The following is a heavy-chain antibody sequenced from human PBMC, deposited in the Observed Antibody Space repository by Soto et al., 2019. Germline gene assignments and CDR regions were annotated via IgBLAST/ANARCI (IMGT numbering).Heavy chain of an antibody. Sequence: QVQLVQSGAEVKKPGSSVKVSCKASGGTFSSYAISWVRQAPGQGLEWMGGIIPIFGTANYAQKFQGRVTITADESTSTAYMELSSLRSEDTAVYYCASSHYNYYYDSSGYRLDYWGQGTLVTVSS. CDR2: IIPIFGTA. J-gene: IGHJ4*02. CDR3: ASSHYNYYYDSSGYRLDY. D-gene: IGHD3-22*01. CDR1: GGTFSSYA. V-gene: IGHV1-69*01.